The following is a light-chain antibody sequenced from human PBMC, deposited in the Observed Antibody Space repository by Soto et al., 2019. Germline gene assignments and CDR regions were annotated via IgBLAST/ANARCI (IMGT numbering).Light chain of an antibody. CDR2: GDN. CDR3: QSYDISLHNYV. V-gene: IGLV1-40*01. J-gene: IGLJ1*01. CDR1: TSNIGAPYD. Sequence: QSVLTQPPSVSGAPGQRVSISCTGSTSNIGAPYDVHWYQHLPGTAPKLLIYGDNNRPSGAPDRFSGSKSGTSASLAITRLQAEDEADYYCQSYDISLHNYVFGTGTKLTVL.